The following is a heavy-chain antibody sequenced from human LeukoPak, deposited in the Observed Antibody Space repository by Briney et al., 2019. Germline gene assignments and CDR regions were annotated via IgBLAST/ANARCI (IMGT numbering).Heavy chain of an antibody. CDR2: IYYSGST. CDR1: GGSISSYY. V-gene: IGHV4-59*01. Sequence: SETLSLTCTVSGGSISSYYWSWIRQPPGKGLEWIGYIYYSGSTNYNPSLRSRVTISVDTSKNQFSLKLSSVTAADTAVYYCARYYCGGDCYSGYFDYWGQGTLVTVSS. CDR3: ARYYCGGDCYSGYFDY. J-gene: IGHJ4*02. D-gene: IGHD2-21*02.